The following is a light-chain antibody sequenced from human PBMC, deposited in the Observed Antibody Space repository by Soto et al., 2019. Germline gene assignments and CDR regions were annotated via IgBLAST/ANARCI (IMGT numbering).Light chain of an antibody. J-gene: IGKJ1*01. CDR1: QRVSSNY. Sequence: EIVLTQSPGTLSLSPGEGASLSCRASQRVSSNYLAWYQQRPGQAPRLLIYGASNRATGIPVRFSGSGSGTDFTLTISGLEPEDFAVYYCPQYSGSPPRTFGQGTRVEIK. CDR2: GAS. V-gene: IGKV3-20*01. CDR3: PQYSGSPPRT.